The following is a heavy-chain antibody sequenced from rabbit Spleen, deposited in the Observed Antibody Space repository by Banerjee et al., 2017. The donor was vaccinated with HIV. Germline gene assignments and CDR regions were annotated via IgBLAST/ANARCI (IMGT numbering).Heavy chain of an antibody. V-gene: IGHV1S47*01. D-gene: IGHD4-1*01. Sequence: QEQLVESGGGLVQPGESLKLFCTASGFDFSRFVVSWVRQAPGKGLEWIGYIDPIFGGTYYASWVNGRFTISSHNAQNTLFLQLNSLTVADTATYFCLRNSGWGVSYFTLWGPGTLVTVS. CDR1: GFDFSRFV. CDR2: IDPIFGGT. CDR3: LRNSGWGVSYFTL. J-gene: IGHJ4*01.